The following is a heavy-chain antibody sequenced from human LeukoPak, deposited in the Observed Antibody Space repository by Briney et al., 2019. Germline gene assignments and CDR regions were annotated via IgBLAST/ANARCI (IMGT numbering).Heavy chain of an antibody. CDR3: TTSADKTMVVFDY. D-gene: IGHD5-18*01. J-gene: IGHJ4*02. Sequence: GGSLRLSCAASGFTFSGFAMHWVRQAPGKGLEWVAIISYDATVKYYADSVKGHFTVSRDNSKNTLYLQMNRLRAEDTAMYYSTTSADKTMVVFDYWGQGTLVTVSS. V-gene: IGHV3-30-3*01. CDR1: GFTFSGFA. CDR2: ISYDATVK.